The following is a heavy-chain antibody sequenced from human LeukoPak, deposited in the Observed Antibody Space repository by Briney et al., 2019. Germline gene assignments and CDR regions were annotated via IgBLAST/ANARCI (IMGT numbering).Heavy chain of an antibody. CDR3: ATGGNSDSFDY. CDR1: GFAFSDYW. D-gene: IGHD4-4*01. Sequence: PGGSLRLSCVASGFAFSDYWMTWVRQAPGKGLEWIGEINHSGSTNYNPSLKSRVTISVDTSKNQFSLKLSSVTAADTAVYYCATGGNSDSFDYWGQGTLVTVSS. V-gene: IGHV4-34*01. J-gene: IGHJ4*02. CDR2: INHSGST.